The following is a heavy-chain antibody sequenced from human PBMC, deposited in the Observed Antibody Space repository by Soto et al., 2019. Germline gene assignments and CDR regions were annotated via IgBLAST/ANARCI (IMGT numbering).Heavy chain of an antibody. CDR3: ARGSIAGGRFDP. V-gene: IGHV4-39*07. CDR1: GGSISSSSSD. J-gene: IGHJ5*02. D-gene: IGHD2-15*01. CDR2: IYYSGST. Sequence: SETLSLTCTVSGGSISSSSSDWGWIRQPPGKGLEWIGSIYYSGSTYYNPSLKCRVTISVDTSKNQFSLKLSSVTAADTAVYYCARGSIAGGRFDPWGQG.